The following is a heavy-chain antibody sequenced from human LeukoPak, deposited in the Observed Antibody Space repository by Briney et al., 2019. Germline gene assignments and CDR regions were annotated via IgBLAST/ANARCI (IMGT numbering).Heavy chain of an antibody. Sequence: PGGSLRLSCAASGFTFSSYAMHWVRQAPGKGLEWVAVISYDGSNKYYADSVKGRFTIPRDNSKNTLYLQMNSLRAEDTAVYYCARAGGGLLPNVYYYYGMDVWGQGTTVTVSS. CDR3: ARAGGGLLPNVYYYYGMDV. CDR2: ISYDGSNK. V-gene: IGHV3-30*04. J-gene: IGHJ6*02. CDR1: GFTFSSYA. D-gene: IGHD3-22*01.